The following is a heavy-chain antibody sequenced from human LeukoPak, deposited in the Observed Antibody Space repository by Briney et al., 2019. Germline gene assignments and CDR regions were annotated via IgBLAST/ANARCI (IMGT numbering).Heavy chain of an antibody. V-gene: IGHV3-23*01. Sequence: GGSLRLSCAGSGFTFRNYAMSWVRQAPGKGLEWVSAITGSGGGTFHADSVKGRFTISRDNSKNTLYLQMNSLRAEDTAVYYCAKGPTTYYDILTGRDYFDYWGQGTLVTVSS. J-gene: IGHJ4*02. CDR2: ITGSGGGT. CDR1: GFTFRNYA. CDR3: AKGPTTYYDILTGRDYFDY. D-gene: IGHD3-9*01.